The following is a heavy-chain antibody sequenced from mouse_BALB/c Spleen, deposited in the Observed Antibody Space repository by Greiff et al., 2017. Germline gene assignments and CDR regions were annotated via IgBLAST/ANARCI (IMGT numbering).Heavy chain of an antibody. J-gene: IGHJ4*01. CDR1: GFSLTSYG. CDR3: AKTGTDAMDY. Sequence: VQRVESGPGLVAPSQSLSITCTVSGFSLTSYGVHWVRQPPGKGLEWLGVIWAGGSTNYNSALMSRLSISKDNSKSQVFLKMNSLQTDDTAMYYCAKTGTDAMDYWGQGTSVTVSS. V-gene: IGHV2-9*02. D-gene: IGHD4-1*01. CDR2: IWAGGST.